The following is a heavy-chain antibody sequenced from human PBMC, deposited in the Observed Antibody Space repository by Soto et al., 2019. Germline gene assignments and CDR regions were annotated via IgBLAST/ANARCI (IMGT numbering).Heavy chain of an antibody. CDR3: ARETSAWISNAFAI. D-gene: IGHD2-2*03. V-gene: IGHV1-18*04. CDR1: GYTFTSHG. J-gene: IGHJ3*02. Sequence: QVQLVQSGVEVKKPGASVKVSCKASGYTFTSHGISWVRQAPGQGLEWMGWIRVNNGNTKYAQNLQGRVTMNTDTSTSTVYMELRSLRSDDTAVYYCARETSAWISNAFAIWGQGTMVTVSS. CDR2: IRVNNGNT.